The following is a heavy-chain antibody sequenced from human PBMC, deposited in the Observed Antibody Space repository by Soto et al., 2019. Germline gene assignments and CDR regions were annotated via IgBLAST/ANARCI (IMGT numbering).Heavy chain of an antibody. CDR1: GYTLTELS. CDR2: FDPEDGET. CDR3: ATALWFGTYYFDY. V-gene: IGHV1-24*01. D-gene: IGHD3-10*01. J-gene: IGHJ4*02. Sequence: ASVKVSCKVSGYTLTELSVHWVRQAPGKGLEWMGGFDPEDGETIYAQKFQGRVTMTEDTSTDTAYMELSSLRSEDTAVYYCATALWFGTYYFDYWGQGTLVTVSS.